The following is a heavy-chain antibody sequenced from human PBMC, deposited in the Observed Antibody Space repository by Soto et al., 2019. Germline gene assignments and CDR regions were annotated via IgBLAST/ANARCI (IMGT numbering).Heavy chain of an antibody. D-gene: IGHD1-1*01. J-gene: IGHJ4*02. Sequence: GGSLRLSCAASGFTFSSYGMHWVRQARGKGLEWVAVIWYDGSNKYYADSVKGRFTISRDNSKNTLYLQMNSLRAEDTAVYYCARDRTGTVDYWGQGTLVTVSS. CDR2: IWYDGSNK. CDR3: ARDRTGTVDY. V-gene: IGHV3-33*01. CDR1: GFTFSSYG.